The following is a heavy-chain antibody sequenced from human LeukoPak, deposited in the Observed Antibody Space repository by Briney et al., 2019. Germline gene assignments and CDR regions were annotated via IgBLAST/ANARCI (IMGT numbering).Heavy chain of an antibody. CDR1: GYTFTGYY. CDR2: INPNSGGT. CDR3: ARVVMGATSIDY. D-gene: IGHD1-26*01. J-gene: IGHJ4*02. Sequence: ASVNVSCKASGYTFTGYYMHWVRQARGQGLEWMGRINPNSGGTNYAQKFQGRVTMTRDTSISTAYMELSSLRSDDTAVYYCARVVMGATSIDYWGQGTLVTVSS. V-gene: IGHV1-2*06.